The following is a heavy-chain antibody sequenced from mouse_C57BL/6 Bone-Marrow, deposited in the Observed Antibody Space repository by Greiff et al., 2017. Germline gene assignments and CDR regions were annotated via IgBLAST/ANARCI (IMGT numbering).Heavy chain of an antibody. V-gene: IGHV1-64*01. D-gene: IGHD2-1*01. Sequence: VQLQQPGAELVKPGASVKLSCKASGYTFTSYWMHWVKQRPGQGLEWIGMIHPNSGSTNYNEKFKSKATLTVDKSSSTAYMQLSSLTSEDSAVYYWATRNFYYGKGEAMDYWGQGTSVTVSS. CDR2: IHPNSGST. CDR3: ATRNFYYGKGEAMDY. J-gene: IGHJ4*01. CDR1: GYTFTSYW.